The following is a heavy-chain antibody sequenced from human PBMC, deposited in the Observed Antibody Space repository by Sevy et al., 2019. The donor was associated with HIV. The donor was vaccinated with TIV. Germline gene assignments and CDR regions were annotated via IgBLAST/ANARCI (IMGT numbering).Heavy chain of an antibody. D-gene: IGHD2-21*01. CDR3: AKLYCGGDCYGRGSGNDAFDI. Sequence: GGSLRLSCAASGFTFSSYAMSSVRQAPGKGLEWVSIISGSGGSTYYADSVKGRFTISRDNSKNTLHLQMNSLRAEDTAVYYCAKLYCGGDCYGRGSGNDAFDIWGQGTMVTVSS. CDR2: ISGSGGST. J-gene: IGHJ3*02. CDR1: GFTFSSYA. V-gene: IGHV3-23*01.